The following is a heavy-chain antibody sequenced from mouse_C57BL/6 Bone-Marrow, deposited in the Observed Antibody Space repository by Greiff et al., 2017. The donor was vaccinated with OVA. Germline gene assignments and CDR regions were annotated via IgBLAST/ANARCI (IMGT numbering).Heavy chain of an antibody. J-gene: IGHJ4*01. V-gene: IGHV1-85*01. CDR3: ANSPHGILYAMDY. CDR1: GYTFTSYD. D-gene: IGHD2-1*01. CDR2: IYPRDGST. Sequence: VKLMESGPELVKPGASVKLSCKASGYTFTSYDINWVKQRPGQGLEWIGWIYPRDGSTKYNEKFKGKATLTVDTSSSTAYMELHSLTSEDSAVYFCANSPHGILYAMDYWGQGTSVTVSS.